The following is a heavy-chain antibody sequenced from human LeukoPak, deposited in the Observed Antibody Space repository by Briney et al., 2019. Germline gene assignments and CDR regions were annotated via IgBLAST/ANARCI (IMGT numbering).Heavy chain of an antibody. Sequence: PGGSLRLSCAASGFTFSSYGMHRVRQAPGKGLEWVAFIRYDGSNKYYADSVKGRFTISRDNSKNTLYLQMNSLRAEDTAVYYCAKDPRPYGGSTYYFDYWGQGTLVTVSS. CDR3: AKDPRPYGGSTYYFDY. D-gene: IGHD5-12*01. V-gene: IGHV3-30*02. J-gene: IGHJ4*02. CDR2: IRYDGSNK. CDR1: GFTFSSYG.